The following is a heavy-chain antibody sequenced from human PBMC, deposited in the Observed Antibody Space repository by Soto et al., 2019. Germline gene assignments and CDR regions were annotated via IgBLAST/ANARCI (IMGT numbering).Heavy chain of an antibody. D-gene: IGHD2-15*01. J-gene: IGHJ4*02. V-gene: IGHV5-10-1*01. CDR1: EYSFTSYW. CDR3: ARRETNCSGGSCYSGRDY. Sequence: PGESLKISWKGAEYSFTSYWSSWVRQMPGKGLEWMGRIDPSDSYTNYSPSFQGHVTISADKSISTAYLQWSSLKASDTAMYYCARRETNCSGGSCYSGRDYWGQGTLVTVSS. CDR2: IDPSDSYT.